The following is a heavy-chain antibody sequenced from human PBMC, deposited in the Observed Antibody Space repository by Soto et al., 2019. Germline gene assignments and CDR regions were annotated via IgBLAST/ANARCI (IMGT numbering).Heavy chain of an antibody. CDR2: ISAYNGNT. D-gene: IGHD3-22*01. Sequence: ASVKVSCKASGYTFTSYGISWVRQAPGQGLEWMGWISAYNGNTNYAQKLQGRVTMTTDTSTSTAYMELRSLRSDDTAVYYCARGPIVVVIPNWFDPWGQGTLVTFSS. V-gene: IGHV1-18*01. J-gene: IGHJ5*02. CDR1: GYTFTSYG. CDR3: ARGPIVVVIPNWFDP.